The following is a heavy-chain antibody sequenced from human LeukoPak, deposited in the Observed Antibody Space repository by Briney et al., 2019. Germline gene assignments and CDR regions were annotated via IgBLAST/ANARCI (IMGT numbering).Heavy chain of an antibody. V-gene: IGHV4-34*01. Sequence: PSETLSLTCAVYGGSFSGYYWSWIRQPPGKGLEWIGEINHSGSTNYNPSLKSRVTISVDTSKNQFSLKLSSVTAADTAVYYCARGRGFGVVIPYYYYYVDVWGKGTTVTVSS. CDR3: ARGRGFGVVIPYYYYYVDV. CDR2: INHSGST. CDR1: GGSFSGYY. D-gene: IGHD3-3*01. J-gene: IGHJ6*03.